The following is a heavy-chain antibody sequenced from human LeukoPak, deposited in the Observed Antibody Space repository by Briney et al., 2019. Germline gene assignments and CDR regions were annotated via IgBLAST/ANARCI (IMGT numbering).Heavy chain of an antibody. Sequence: PSETLSLTCTVSGGSISSGGYYWSWIRQHPGKGLEWIGYIYYGGSTYYNPSLKSRVTISVDTSKNQFSLKLSSVTAADTAVYYCVMGSGRGFDYWGQGTLVTVSS. CDR2: IYYGGST. J-gene: IGHJ4*02. CDR1: GGSISSGGYY. V-gene: IGHV4-31*03. D-gene: IGHD3-10*01. CDR3: VMGSGRGFDY.